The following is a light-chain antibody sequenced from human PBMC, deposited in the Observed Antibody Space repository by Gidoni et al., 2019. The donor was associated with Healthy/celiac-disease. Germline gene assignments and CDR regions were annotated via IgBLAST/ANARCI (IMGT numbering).Light chain of an antibody. V-gene: IGKV1-39*01. Sequence: DIQMTQSPSSLSASVGDRVTITCRASQSISSYLYWYQQKPGKAPKLLIYAASSLQSGVPSRFSGSGSGTDFTLTISSLQPEDFATYYCQQNYSTPWTFXQXTKVEIK. J-gene: IGKJ1*01. CDR2: AAS. CDR3: QQNYSTPWT. CDR1: QSISSY.